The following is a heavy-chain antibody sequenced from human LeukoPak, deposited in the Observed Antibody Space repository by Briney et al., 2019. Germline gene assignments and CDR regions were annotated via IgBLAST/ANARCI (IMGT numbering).Heavy chain of an antibody. D-gene: IGHD3-9*01. CDR1: GDSVSSNSAA. CDR3: ARGPYYILTGYKSQYYGMDV. CDR2: TYFKSKWYY. J-gene: IGHJ6*02. V-gene: IGHV6-1*01. Sequence: SQTLSLTCAISGDSVSSNSAAWIRIRQSPSRGLEWLGRTYFKSKWYYDYAVSVKGRVSIRPDTSQNHFSLQLSSVTPEDTAVYYCARGPYYILTGYKSQYYGMDVWGQGTTVTVSS.